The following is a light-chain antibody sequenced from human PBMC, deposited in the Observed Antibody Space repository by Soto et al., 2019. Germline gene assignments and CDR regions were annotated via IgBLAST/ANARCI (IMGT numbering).Light chain of an antibody. Sequence: EIVLTQSPGTLSLSPGERATLSCRASQSVSSSYLAWYQQKPGQAPRLLIYGASNRATGVPARFSGSGSGTDFTLTISSLEPEDFAVYYCQQYGSSRGTFGQGTKVDI. CDR3: QQYGSSRGT. CDR1: QSVSSSY. V-gene: IGKV3-20*01. CDR2: GAS. J-gene: IGKJ1*01.